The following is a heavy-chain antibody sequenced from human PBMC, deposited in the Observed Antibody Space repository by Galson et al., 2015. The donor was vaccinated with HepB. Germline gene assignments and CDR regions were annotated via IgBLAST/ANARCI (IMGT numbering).Heavy chain of an antibody. V-gene: IGHV3-48*02. D-gene: IGHD3-22*01. CDR1: GFTFSSYN. CDR3: AREPLYYFDASGYDF. Sequence: SLRLSCAASGFTFSSYNMNWVRQAPGKGLEWVSYVSRSSTTIYHADPVKGRFTISRDDAKNSLYLQMNSLRDEDTAVYSCAREPLYYFDASGYDFWGPGTLVTVSS. J-gene: IGHJ4*02. CDR2: VSRSSTTI.